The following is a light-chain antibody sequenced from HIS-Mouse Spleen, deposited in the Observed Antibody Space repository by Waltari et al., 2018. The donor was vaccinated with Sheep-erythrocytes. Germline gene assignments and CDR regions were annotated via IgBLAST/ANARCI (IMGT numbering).Light chain of an antibody. V-gene: IGLV2-11*01. CDR3: CSYAGSYNHV. Sequence: QSALTQPRSVSGSPGQSVTISCTGTSSDVGGYNYVSWYQQHPDKAPKLMIYDVSKRPAGVPDCFSGSNAGNTASLTISGLQAEDEADYYCCSYAGSYNHVFATGTKVTVL. CDR1: SSDVGGYNY. J-gene: IGLJ1*01. CDR2: DVS.